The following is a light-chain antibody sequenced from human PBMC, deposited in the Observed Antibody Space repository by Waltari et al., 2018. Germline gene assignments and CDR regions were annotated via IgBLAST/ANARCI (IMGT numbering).Light chain of an antibody. J-gene: IGKJ2*01. Sequence: DVVMTQSPPSLPVTLGQPASISCRSSQSLDSTDGNTYLNWFHQRTGQSPRRLIYKVATRDAGVPDRFSGSGSGTDVTLKISRVEAEDVGIYYCRQARHWPPYTFGQGTKLEI. V-gene: IGKV2-30*01. CDR1: QSLDSTDGNTY. CDR2: KVA. CDR3: RQARHWPPYT.